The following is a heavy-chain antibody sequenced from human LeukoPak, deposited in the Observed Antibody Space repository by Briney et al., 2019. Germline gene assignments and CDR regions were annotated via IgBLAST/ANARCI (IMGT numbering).Heavy chain of an antibody. Sequence: PSETLSLTCTVSGGSISSYYWSWIRQPPGKGLEWIGYIYYSGSTNYNPSLKSRVTISVDTSKNQFSLKLSSVTAADTAVYYCARDLKIHHSSGYYYEYYYYMDVWGKGTTVTVSS. CDR3: ARDLKIHHSSGYYYEYYYYMDV. J-gene: IGHJ6*03. CDR1: GGSISSYY. D-gene: IGHD3-22*01. V-gene: IGHV4-59*01. CDR2: IYYSGST.